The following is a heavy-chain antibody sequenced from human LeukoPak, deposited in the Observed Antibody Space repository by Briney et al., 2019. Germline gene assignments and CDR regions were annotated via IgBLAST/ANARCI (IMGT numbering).Heavy chain of an antibody. V-gene: IGHV3-30-3*01. J-gene: IGHJ6*02. CDR1: GFTFSSYA. CDR3: AKDLTYGMDV. D-gene: IGHD4/OR15-4a*01. Sequence: GGSLRLSCAASGFTFSSYAMHWVRQAPGKGLEWVAVISYDGSNKYYADSVKGRFTISRDNSKNTLYLQMNSLRAEDTAVYYCAKDLTYGMDVWGQGTLVTVSS. CDR2: ISYDGSNK.